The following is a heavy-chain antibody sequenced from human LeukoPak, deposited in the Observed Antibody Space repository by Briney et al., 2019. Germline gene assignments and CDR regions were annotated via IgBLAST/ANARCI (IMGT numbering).Heavy chain of an antibody. Sequence: AASVKVSCTASGYTFTSYGISWARQAPGQGLEWMGWISSYNGNTNYPHKLQGRVTFTTDTSTTTAYMELRSLRSDDTAVYYCAIGGCSSFDYWGQGTLVTVSS. J-gene: IGHJ4*02. CDR1: GYTFTSYG. D-gene: IGHD4/OR15-4a*01. CDR3: AIGGCSSFDY. V-gene: IGHV1-18*01. CDR2: ISSYNGNT.